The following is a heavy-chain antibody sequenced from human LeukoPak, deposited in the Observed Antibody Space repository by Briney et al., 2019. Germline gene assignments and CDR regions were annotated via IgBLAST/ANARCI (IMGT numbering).Heavy chain of an antibody. Sequence: SETLSLTCTVSGGSISSSSYYWGWIRQPPGKGLEWIGSIYYSGSTYYNPSLKSRVTISVDTSKNQFSLKLSSVTAADTAVYYCAREAKLERGRFDYWGQGTLVTVSS. V-gene: IGHV4-39*02. CDR3: AREAKLERGRFDY. CDR2: IYYSGST. J-gene: IGHJ4*02. CDR1: GGSISSSSYY. D-gene: IGHD1-1*01.